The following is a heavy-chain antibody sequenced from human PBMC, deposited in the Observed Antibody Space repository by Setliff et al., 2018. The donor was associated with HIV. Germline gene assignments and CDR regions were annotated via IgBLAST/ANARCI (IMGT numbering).Heavy chain of an antibody. D-gene: IGHD4-4*01. CDR3: AAFFVTPMTTQDF. Sequence: KPSETLSLTCTVSGGSISSHYWNWIRRPPGMGLEWIAEIHHTGYINYNPSLRSRVSVSRDMSSNQFSLRLSSVTAADAAVYYCAAFFVTPMTTQDFWGQGTLVTVSS. CDR2: IHHTGYI. V-gene: IGHV4-34*01. J-gene: IGHJ4*02. CDR1: GGSISSHY.